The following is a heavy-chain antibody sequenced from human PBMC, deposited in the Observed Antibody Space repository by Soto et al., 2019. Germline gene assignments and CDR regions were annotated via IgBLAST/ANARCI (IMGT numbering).Heavy chain of an antibody. J-gene: IGHJ6*02. CDR1: GGSFSGYY. CDR2: INHSGST. Sequence: SETLSLTCAVYGGSFSGYYWSWIRQPPGKGLEWIGEINHSGSTNYNPSLKSRVTISVDTSKNQFSLKLSSVTAADTAVYYCARQPPRYYYYCYGMDVWGQGTTVSVS. D-gene: IGHD6-25*01. CDR3: ARQPPRYYYYCYGMDV. V-gene: IGHV4-34*01.